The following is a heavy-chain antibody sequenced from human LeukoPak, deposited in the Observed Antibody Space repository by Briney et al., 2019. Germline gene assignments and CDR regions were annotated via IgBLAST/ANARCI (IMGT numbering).Heavy chain of an antibody. V-gene: IGHV4-34*01. CDR1: WGSFSNYY. CDR2: INHSGSI. D-gene: IGHD3-10*01. J-gene: IGHJ6*04. CDR3: AREAFTMVRGVIIESYYNYYGMDV. Sequence: SETLSLTWAVYWGSFSNYYWSWIRQPPGEGLEWVGEINHSGSINYNPSLMSRVTISVDTSKNQFSLKLSSVTAADTAVYYCAREAFTMVRGVIIESYYNYYGMDVWGKGTTVTVS.